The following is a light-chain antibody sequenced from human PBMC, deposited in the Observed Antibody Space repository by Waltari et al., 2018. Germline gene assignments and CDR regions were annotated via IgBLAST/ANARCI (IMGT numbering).Light chain of an antibody. CDR3: QSADSSGTPHYV. CDR1: ALPKQY. V-gene: IGLV3-25*03. J-gene: IGLJ1*01. Sequence: SYELTQPPSVSVSPGQTARITCSGDALPKQYAYWYQQKPGQAPVLVIYKDSERPSGIPERVSGSSSGTTVTLTISGVQAEDEADYYCQSADSSGTPHYVFGTGTKVTVL. CDR2: KDS.